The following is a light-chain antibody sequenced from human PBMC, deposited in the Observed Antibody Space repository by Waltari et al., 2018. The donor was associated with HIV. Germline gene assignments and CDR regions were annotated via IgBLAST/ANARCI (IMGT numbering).Light chain of an antibody. CDR2: GAS. CDR1: QTVSSN. J-gene: IGKJ3*01. V-gene: IGKV3-20*01. Sequence: EIVMTQSPVTLSVSPGERATLSCRASQTVSSNLAWYQQIHGQAPRLLIYGASIRATGVPARFSGSGSGTDFTLTISRLEPEDFAVYYCQQYGSSPPRITFGPGTKVDIK. CDR3: QQYGSSPPRIT.